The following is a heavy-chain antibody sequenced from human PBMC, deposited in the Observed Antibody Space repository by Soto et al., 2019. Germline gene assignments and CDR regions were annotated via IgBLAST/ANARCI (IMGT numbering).Heavy chain of an antibody. V-gene: IGHV4-30-4*01. Sequence: SETLSLTCTVSGGSISTGGFYWSWVRQPPGKGLEWIGHIDASGNPYYNLSLRSRLNIVADTSKNQVSLEVPSATAADTAVYFCARVRVAGDTNRPFDNWGQGTLVTVSS. CDR1: GGSISTGGFY. CDR3: ARVRVAGDTNRPFDN. CDR2: IDASGNP. J-gene: IGHJ4*02. D-gene: IGHD1-26*01.